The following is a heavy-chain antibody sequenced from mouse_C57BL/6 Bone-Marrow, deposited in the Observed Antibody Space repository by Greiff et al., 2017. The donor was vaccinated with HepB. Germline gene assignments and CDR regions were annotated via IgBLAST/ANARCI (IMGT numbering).Heavy chain of an antibody. CDR2: IYPGDGDT. CDR1: GYAFSSSW. D-gene: IGHD1-1*01. Sequence: VQLQQSGPELVKPGASVKISCKASGYAFSSSWMNWVKQRPGKGLEWIGRIYPGDGDTNYNGKFKGKATLTADKSSSTAYMQLSSLTSEDSAVYFCAKRGYDGSSLPYAMDYWGQGTSVTVSS. J-gene: IGHJ4*01. V-gene: IGHV1-82*01. CDR3: AKRGYDGSSLPYAMDY.